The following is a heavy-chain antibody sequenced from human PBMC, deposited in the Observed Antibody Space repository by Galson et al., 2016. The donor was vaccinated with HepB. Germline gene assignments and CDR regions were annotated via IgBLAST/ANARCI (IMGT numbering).Heavy chain of an antibody. CDR3: ARESYSSSTNWFDP. D-gene: IGHD6-13*01. CDR2: LYYSGTT. V-gene: IGHV4-39*07. CDR1: GASIRGSSYY. Sequence: LSLPCSVTGASIRGSSYYWVWIRQPPGQGLEWIGSLYYSGTTYYSSSLKRRVTISVNTSKNHFSLRLNSVTAADTAVYYCARESYSSSTNWFDPWGQGTQVTVSS. J-gene: IGHJ5*02.